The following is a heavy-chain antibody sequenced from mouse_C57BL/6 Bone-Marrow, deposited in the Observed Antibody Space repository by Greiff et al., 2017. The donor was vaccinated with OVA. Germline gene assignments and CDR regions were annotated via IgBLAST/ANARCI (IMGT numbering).Heavy chain of an antibody. D-gene: IGHD1-1*01. CDR2: ISSGGDYI. V-gene: IGHV5-9-1*02. CDR3: TRGLIYYYGSGYSRAWFAY. Sequence: EVKVVESGEGLVKPGGSLKLSCAASGFTFSSYAMSWVRQTPEKRLEWVAYISSGGDYIYYADTVKGRFTISRDNARNTLYLQMSSLKSEDTAMYYCTRGLIYYYGSGYSRAWFAYWGQGTLVTVSA. CDR1: GFTFSSYA. J-gene: IGHJ3*01.